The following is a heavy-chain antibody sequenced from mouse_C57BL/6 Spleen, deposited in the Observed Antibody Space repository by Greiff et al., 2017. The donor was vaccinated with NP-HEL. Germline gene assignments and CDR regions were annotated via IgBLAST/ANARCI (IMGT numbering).Heavy chain of an antibody. CDR1: GYTFTSYW. CDR3: AINLIDY. V-gene: IGHV1-74*01. J-gene: IGHJ2*01. Sequence: VQLQQSGAELVKPGASVKVSCKASGYTFTSYWMHWVKQRPGKGLEWIGRINPYDSDTNYNQKFKGKATLTVDKSSSTAYMQLSSLTSEDSAVYYCAINLIDYWGQGTTLTVSA. CDR2: INPYDSDT.